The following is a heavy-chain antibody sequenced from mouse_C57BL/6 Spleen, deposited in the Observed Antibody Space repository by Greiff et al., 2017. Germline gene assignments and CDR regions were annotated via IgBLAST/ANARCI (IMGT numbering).Heavy chain of an antibody. CDR3: IMYYYGSSYAMDY. J-gene: IGHJ4*01. V-gene: IGHV1-39*01. CDR1: GYSFTDYN. CDR2: INPNYGTT. D-gene: IGHD1-1*01. Sequence: VQLQQSGPELVKPGASVKISCKASGYSFTDYNMNWVKPSNGTSLEWIGVINPNYGTTSYNQKFKGKATLTVDQSSSTAYMQLNSLTSEDSAVYYCIMYYYGSSYAMDYWGQGTSVTVSS.